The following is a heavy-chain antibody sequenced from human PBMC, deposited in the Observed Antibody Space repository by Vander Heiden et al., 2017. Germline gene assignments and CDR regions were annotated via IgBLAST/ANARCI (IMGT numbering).Heavy chain of an antibody. D-gene: IGHD6-19*01. J-gene: IGHJ4*02. CDR1: VFTFIFHA. Sequence: DVQLLESGGGLVHPGGSLRLSCAAPVFTFIFHALSSVRQAPGKGPEWVSQMGDNGATTYYTYSVKGGFTISRDNSKNTLYLEMNTLRAEDTAVYYGAKRMFRGSSGWYPTHFDYWGQGTLVTVSS. CDR2: MGDNGATT. V-gene: IGHV3-23*01. CDR3: AKRMFRGSSGWYPTHFDY.